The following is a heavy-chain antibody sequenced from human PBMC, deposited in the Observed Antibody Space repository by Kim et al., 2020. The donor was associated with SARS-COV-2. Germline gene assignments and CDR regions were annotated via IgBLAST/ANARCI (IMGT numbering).Heavy chain of an antibody. V-gene: IGHV3-23*01. Sequence: GGSLRLSCAASGFTFSSYAMTWVRHAPGKGLEWVSTISSSAYYADSVRGRFTISRDNSKNTLYLQMNRLRAEDTAVYYCAKRADGSGSWASFDYWGQGTLVTVSS. D-gene: IGHD3-10*01. CDR3: AKRADGSGSWASFDY. J-gene: IGHJ4*02. CDR1: GFTFSSYA. CDR2: ISSSA.